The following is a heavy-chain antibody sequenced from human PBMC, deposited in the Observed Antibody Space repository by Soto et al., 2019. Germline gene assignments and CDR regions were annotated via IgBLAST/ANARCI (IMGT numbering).Heavy chain of an antibody. CDR3: ARRAPKWRDYYGMDV. Sequence: GASVKVSCKTSGYTFSNYGINWVRQAPGQGLEWMGWINAYNGKTNFAQRLQGRVTLTTDTSISTAYMELSSLRSEDTAVYYCARRAPKWRDYYGMDVWGQGTTVTVSS. CDR1: GYTFSNYG. J-gene: IGHJ6*02. CDR2: INAYNGKT. V-gene: IGHV1-18*01. D-gene: IGHD2-8*01.